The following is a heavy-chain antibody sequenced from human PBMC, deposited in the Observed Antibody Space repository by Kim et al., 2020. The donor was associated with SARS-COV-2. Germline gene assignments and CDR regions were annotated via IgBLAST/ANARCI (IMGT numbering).Heavy chain of an antibody. Sequence: YAKSGQSRFTISRDNSKNTLYLQMNSLRVEDTAIYFWGKEYSWDGGDAFDVWGQGTMVTVSS. V-gene: IGHV3-23*01. J-gene: IGHJ3*01. D-gene: IGHD1-20*01. CDR3: GKEYSWDGGDAFDV.